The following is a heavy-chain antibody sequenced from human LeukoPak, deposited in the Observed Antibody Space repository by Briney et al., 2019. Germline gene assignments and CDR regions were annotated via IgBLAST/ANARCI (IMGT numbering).Heavy chain of an antibody. D-gene: IGHD1-26*01. V-gene: IGHV3-7*01. CDR2: IKQDGSEI. CDR3: ARDKAVGPTLLDY. Sequence: GGSLRLSCAASGFTFSGYWMSWVRQAPGKGPEWVANIKQDGSEIYYVDSVKGRFTISRDNAKNSLFLQMNSLRAEDTAVYYCARDKAVGPTLLDYWGQGTLVTVSS. CDR1: GFTFSGYW. J-gene: IGHJ4*02.